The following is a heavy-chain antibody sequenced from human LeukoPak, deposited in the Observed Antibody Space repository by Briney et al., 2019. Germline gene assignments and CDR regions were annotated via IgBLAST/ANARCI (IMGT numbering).Heavy chain of an antibody. CDR2: INPNSGDT. J-gene: IGHJ1*01. CDR3: AISDYADRAAYFQH. D-gene: IGHD4-17*01. V-gene: IGHV1-2*02. Sequence: ASVKVSCKASGYTFTGYYVHWVRQAPGQGLEWMGWINPNSGDTHYAQNFQSRVTMTRDTSISTAYMEVSRLRSDDTAVYYCAISDYADRAAYFQHWGQGTLVTVSS. CDR1: GYTFTGYY.